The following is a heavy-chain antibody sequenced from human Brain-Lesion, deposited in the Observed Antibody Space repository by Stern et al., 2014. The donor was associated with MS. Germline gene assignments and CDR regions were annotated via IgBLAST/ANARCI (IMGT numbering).Heavy chain of an antibody. J-gene: IGHJ4*02. D-gene: IGHD1-26*01. V-gene: IGHV4-39*01. CDR3: VRPDIMGTIWN. CDR1: GGSITSSSYY. Sequence: QVQLVESGPGLVKPSETLSLTCTVSGGSITSSSYYWGWIRQPPGRGLEYIGTVYYTGSTSYAPSHKSRVTIPVDTPKNQVALKLPSVTAADTAVYYCVRPDIMGTIWNWGQGTLVTVSS. CDR2: VYYTGST.